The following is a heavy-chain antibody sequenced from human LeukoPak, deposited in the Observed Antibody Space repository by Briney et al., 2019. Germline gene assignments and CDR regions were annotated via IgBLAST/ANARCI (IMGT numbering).Heavy chain of an antibody. CDR2: IYYSGRT. D-gene: IGHD2-2*01. Sequence: SETLSLTCTVSGGSIRSYYWSWIRQPPRKGLEWIGYIYYSGRTNYNPSLKSRVTISVDTSKTQFSLRLSSVTAADTAVYYCATGKEYCSSTSCYVADAFDIWGQGTMVTVSS. J-gene: IGHJ3*02. V-gene: IGHV4-59*01. CDR1: GGSIRSYY. CDR3: ATGKEYCSSTSCYVADAFDI.